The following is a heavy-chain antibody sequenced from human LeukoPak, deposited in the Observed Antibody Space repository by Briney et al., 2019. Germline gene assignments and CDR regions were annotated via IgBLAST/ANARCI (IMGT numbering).Heavy chain of an antibody. J-gene: IGHJ4*02. CDR2: IYPGDSDT. V-gene: IGHV5-51*01. CDR1: GYSFTTYW. CDR3: ARHKEVGATDMPFVY. Sequence: GESLGISCKGSGYSFTTYWIGWVRQIPGKGLEWMGIIYPGDSDTRYSPSFQGQVTISADRSTSTPYLQWSSLKASDTAMYYCARHKEVGATDMPFVYWGQGSLVTVSS. D-gene: IGHD1-26*01.